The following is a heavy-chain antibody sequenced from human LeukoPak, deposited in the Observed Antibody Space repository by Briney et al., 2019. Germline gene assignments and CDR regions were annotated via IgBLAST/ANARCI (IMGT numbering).Heavy chain of an antibody. D-gene: IGHD4-17*01. V-gene: IGHV3-11*05. J-gene: IGHJ4*02. CDR2: IGTSSTYT. CDR1: GFTFSDYY. Sequence: GGSLRLSCAASGFTFSDYYMSWIRQAPGKGLEWVSYIGTSSTYTNYADSVKGQFTISRDNAKNSLYLQMNSLRAEDTAVYYCARGGSSVTSDYWGQGTLVTVSS. CDR3: ARGGSSVTSDY.